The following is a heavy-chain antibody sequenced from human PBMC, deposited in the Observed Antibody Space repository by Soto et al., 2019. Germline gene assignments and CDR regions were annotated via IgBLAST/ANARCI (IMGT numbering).Heavy chain of an antibody. CDR2: IKQDGSEK. CDR3: ARFTDYYECSGYFDY. V-gene: IGHV3-7*01. D-gene: IGHD3-22*01. CDR1: GFTFSSYW. Sequence: GGSLRLSCAASGFTFSSYWMSWVRQAPGKGLEWVANIKQDGSEKYYVDSVQGRFTISRDNAKNSLNLQMNSLRAEDTAVYYCARFTDYYECSGYFDYWGQGTLVTVSS. J-gene: IGHJ4*02.